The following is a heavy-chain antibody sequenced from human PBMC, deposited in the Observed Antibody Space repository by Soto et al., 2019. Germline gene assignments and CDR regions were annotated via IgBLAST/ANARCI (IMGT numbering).Heavy chain of an antibody. Sequence: DSQKISCKGSRYSFTSFWIGWVRQMPGKCLEWMGIIYPGDSDTRYSPSFQGQVTIVADKSISTAYLQWSRLKAWDTAMDYCARLGDCVHGMEVRRQGATVRVCS. V-gene: IGHV5-51*01. CDR2: IYPGDSDT. CDR1: RYSFTSFW. D-gene: IGHD2-15*01. CDR3: ARLGDCVHGMEV. J-gene: IGHJ6*02.